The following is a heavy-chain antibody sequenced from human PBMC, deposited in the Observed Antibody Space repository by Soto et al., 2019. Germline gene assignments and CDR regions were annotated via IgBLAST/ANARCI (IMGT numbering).Heavy chain of an antibody. D-gene: IGHD3-10*01. V-gene: IGHV1-18*01. J-gene: IGHJ4*02. CDR3: ARGVEGTMVRGVIITGGSDY. CDR1: GYTFTSNG. CDR2: ISTYNGNT. Sequence: ASVKVSCKASGYTFTSNGISWVGQAPEKGLEGMGWISTYNGNTNYAQKLQGRVTMTTDTSTSTAYMELRSLRSDDTAVYYCARGVEGTMVRGVIITGGSDYWGQGTLVTVSS.